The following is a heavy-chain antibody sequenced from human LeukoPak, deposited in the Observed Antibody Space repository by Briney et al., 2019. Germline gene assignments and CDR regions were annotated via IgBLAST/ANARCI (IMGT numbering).Heavy chain of an antibody. D-gene: IGHD5-18*01. J-gene: IGHJ4*02. Sequence: GGSLRLSCAASGFTFSTYEMNWVRQAPGKGLEWVSYISSRGSAIYYADSLTGRFTISRDNAKNSLYLQMNSLRAEDTAMYYCARRATTERGHSYGLDFWGQGTLVTVSS. CDR1: GFTFSTYE. V-gene: IGHV3-48*03. CDR2: ISSRGSAI. CDR3: ARRATTERGHSYGLDF.